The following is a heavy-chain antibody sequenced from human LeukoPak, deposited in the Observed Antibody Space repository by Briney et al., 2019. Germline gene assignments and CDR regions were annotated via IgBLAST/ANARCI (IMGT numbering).Heavy chain of an antibody. J-gene: IGHJ4*02. V-gene: IGHV3-7*01. CDR2: IKQDGSEK. Sequence: PGGSLRLSCAASGFTFSSYWMSWVRQAPGKGLEWVANIKQDGSEKYYVDSVKGRFTISRDNAKNSLYLQMNSLRAEDTAVYYCARDRKGGYYDSSGYYYVYWGQGTLVTVSS. D-gene: IGHD3-22*01. CDR3: ARDRKGGYYDSSGYYYVY. CDR1: GFTFSSYW.